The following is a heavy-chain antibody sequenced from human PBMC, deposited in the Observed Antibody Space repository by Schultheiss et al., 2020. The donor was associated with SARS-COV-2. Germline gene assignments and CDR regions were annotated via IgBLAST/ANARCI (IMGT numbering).Heavy chain of an antibody. V-gene: IGHV1-2*04. J-gene: IGHJ3*02. Sequence: ASVKVSCKASGYTFTGYYMHWVRQAPGQGLEWMGWINPNSGGTNYAQKFQGWVTMTRDTSISTAYMELSRLRSDDTAVYYCATARASGWYDAFDIWGQGTMVTVSS. CDR3: ATARASGWYDAFDI. CDR2: INPNSGGT. CDR1: GYTFTGYY. D-gene: IGHD6-19*01.